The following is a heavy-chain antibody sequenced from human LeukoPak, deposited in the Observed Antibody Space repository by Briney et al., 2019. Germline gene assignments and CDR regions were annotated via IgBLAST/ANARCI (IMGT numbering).Heavy chain of an antibody. CDR3: ARDPGGFGYYYYGMDV. J-gene: IGHJ6*02. CDR2: INSDGSST. CDR1: GFTFSSYW. V-gene: IGHV3-74*01. D-gene: IGHD3-16*01. Sequence: EGSLRLSCAASGFTFSSYWMHWVRQAPGKGLVWVSRINSDGSSTSYADSVKGRFTISRDNAKNTLYLQMNSLRAEDTAVYYCARDPGGFGYYYYGMDVWGQGTTVTVSS.